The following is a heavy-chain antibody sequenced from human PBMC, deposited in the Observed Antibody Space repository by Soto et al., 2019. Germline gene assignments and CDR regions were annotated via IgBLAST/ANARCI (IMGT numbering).Heavy chain of an antibody. V-gene: IGHV4-59*08. J-gene: IGHJ6*02. Sequence: QVQLQESGPGLVKPSETLSLTCTVSGGSISDYYWSWIRQPPGKGLEWIGYIYYSGTTNYSPSLKRRLTXXVXKXXNQFSLKLSSVTAADSAIYYCARQSGGYYYYGMDVWGQGTTVTVSS. CDR2: IYYSGTT. CDR3: ARQSGGYYYYGMDV. D-gene: IGHD1-26*01. CDR1: GGSISDYY.